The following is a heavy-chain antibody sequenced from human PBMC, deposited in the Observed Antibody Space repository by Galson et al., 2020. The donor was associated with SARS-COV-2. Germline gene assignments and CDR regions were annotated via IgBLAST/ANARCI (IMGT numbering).Heavy chain of an antibody. Sequence: GGSLRLSCAASGFTFSDHAMHWVRQAPGKGLEWVAQIFFDGSEKYYGDAVGGRFTISRDSSKNTGYLKMNNLRVDDTAVYYCARDGQSSRGLAFDYWGQGTLLTVSS. V-gene: IGHV3-33*01. CDR3: ARDGQSSRGLAFDY. D-gene: IGHD5-12*01. CDR2: IFFDGSEK. CDR1: GFTFSDHA. J-gene: IGHJ4*02.